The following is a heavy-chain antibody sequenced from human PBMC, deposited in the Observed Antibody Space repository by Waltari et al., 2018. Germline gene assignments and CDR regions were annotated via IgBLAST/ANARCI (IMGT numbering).Heavy chain of an antibody. CDR1: GFMFNGHP. CDR2: FSNDGSTK. V-gene: IGHV3-30-3*01. D-gene: IGHD2-21*01. CDR3: AGSLVAQSALDY. J-gene: IGHJ4*02. Sequence: QVQLVESGGGVVQAGRSLRLSCATSGFMFNGHPMSWVRQAPGKGLEWVAFFSNDGSTKYYGKSVKGRFTISRANSKNTLFLQMNNLRPEDTGVYFCAGSLVAQSALDYWGQGTLVTVSP.